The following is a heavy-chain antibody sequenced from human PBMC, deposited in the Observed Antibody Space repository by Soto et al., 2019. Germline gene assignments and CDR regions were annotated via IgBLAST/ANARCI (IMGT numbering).Heavy chain of an antibody. CDR3: TRQPGYSGYGYRYYMDV. CDR1: GFTFSSYA. CDR2: ISGSGSNT. D-gene: IGHD5-12*01. Sequence: GGSLRLSCAASGFTFSSYAMTWARQAPGKGLEWVSAISGSGSNTYYADSVKGRFTISRDNSKNTLYLQMNSLRAEDTAIYFCTRQPGYSGYGYRYYMDVWGKGTTVTVSS. V-gene: IGHV3-23*01. J-gene: IGHJ6*03.